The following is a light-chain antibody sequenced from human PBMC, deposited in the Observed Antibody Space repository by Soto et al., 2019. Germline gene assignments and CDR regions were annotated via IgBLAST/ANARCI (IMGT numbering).Light chain of an antibody. V-gene: IGKV3-20*01. CDR3: QQYGSSPLT. J-gene: IGKJ4*01. CDR1: QSVSSY. CDR2: DTS. Sequence: EIVLTQSPGTLSLSVGERATLACRASQSVSSYLAWYQQTPGQAPRLLIYDTSNRATGIPDRFSGSGSGTDFTLTISRLEPEDFTVYYCQQYGSSPLTFGGGTTLEIK.